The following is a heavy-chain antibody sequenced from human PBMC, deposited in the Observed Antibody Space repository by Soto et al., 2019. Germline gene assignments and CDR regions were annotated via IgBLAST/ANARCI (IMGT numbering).Heavy chain of an antibody. CDR1: GGSISSYS. J-gene: IGHJ4*02. CDR3: ARLRRVAGMPNYFDY. Sequence: QVQLQESGPGLVRPSETLSLTCTVSGGSISSYSWSWIRQPPGKGLEWIAYVSYSGLTNYNPTLKSRASISLDTSKNHVSLKVTSVTAADTAVYYCARLRRVAGMPNYFDYWGQGTLVTVSS. V-gene: IGHV4-59*01. D-gene: IGHD6-19*01. CDR2: VSYSGLT.